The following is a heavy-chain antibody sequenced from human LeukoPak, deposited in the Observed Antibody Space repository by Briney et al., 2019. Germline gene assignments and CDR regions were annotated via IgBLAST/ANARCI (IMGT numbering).Heavy chain of an antibody. J-gene: IGHJ4*02. V-gene: IGHV1-2*02. Sequence: ASVKVSCKASGYTFTGYYMHWVRQAPGQGLEWMGWINPNSGGTYYAQKFQGRVTMTRDTSISTAYMGLSRLRSDDTAVYYCAREGIFGVVTDYWGQGTLVTVSS. CDR3: AREGIFGVVTDY. D-gene: IGHD3-3*01. CDR1: GYTFTGYY. CDR2: INPNSGGT.